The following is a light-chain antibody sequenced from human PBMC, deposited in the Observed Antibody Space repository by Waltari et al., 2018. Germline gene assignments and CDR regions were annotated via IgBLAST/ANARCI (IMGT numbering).Light chain of an antibody. V-gene: IGKV3-20*01. Sequence: EIVLTQSPGTLSLSPGERATLSCRASQSVGSSYLAWYRHKPGQPLRLLIYAVSGRATGIPDRFSGSGSGTDFTLTINRLEPEDFAVYYCQLYGSPPYTFGQGTKL. CDR3: QLYGSPPYT. CDR2: AVS. J-gene: IGKJ2*01. CDR1: QSVGSSY.